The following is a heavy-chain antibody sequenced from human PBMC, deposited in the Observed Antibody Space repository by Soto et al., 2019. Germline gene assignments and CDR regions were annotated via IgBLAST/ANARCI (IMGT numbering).Heavy chain of an antibody. D-gene: IGHD2-21*02. CDR2: IYYSGST. J-gene: IGHJ3*02. CDR3: ARHTYCGGDCYYDAFDI. V-gene: IGHV4-59*08. Sequence: QVQLQESGPGLVKPSETLSLTCTVSGGSISSYYWSWIRQPPGKGLEWIGYIYYSGSTNYNPSLKSRVTISVDTSKNQFSLKLSSVPAADTAVYYCARHTYCGGDCYYDAFDIWGQGTMVTVSS. CDR1: GGSISSYY.